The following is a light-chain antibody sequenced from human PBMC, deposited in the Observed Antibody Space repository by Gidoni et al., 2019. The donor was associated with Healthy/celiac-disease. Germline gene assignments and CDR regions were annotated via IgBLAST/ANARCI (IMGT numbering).Light chain of an antibody. J-gene: IGLJ2*01. Sequence: QSALTQPASVSGSPGQSITISCTGTSSDVGGYNYVSWYPQHPGKAPKLMIYEVRNRPSGVSNRFSGSKSGNTASLTISGLQAEDEADYYCSSYTSSSTLVFGGGTKLTVL. CDR1: SSDVGGYNY. CDR3: SSYTSSSTLV. V-gene: IGLV2-14*01. CDR2: EVR.